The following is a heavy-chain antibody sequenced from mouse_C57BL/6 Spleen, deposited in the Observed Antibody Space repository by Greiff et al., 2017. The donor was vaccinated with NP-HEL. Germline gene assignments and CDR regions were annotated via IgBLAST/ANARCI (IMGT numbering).Heavy chain of an antibody. CDR1: GYTFTDYN. D-gene: IGHD3-2*02. V-gene: IGHV1-18*01. CDR3: ARRDSSGSWFAY. Sequence: EVKLVESGPELVKPGASVKIPCKASGYTFTDYNMDWVKQSHGKSLEWIGDINPNNGGTIYNQKFKGKATLTVDKSSSTAYMELRSLTSEDTAVYYCARRDSSGSWFAYWGQGTLVTVSA. J-gene: IGHJ3*01. CDR2: INPNNGGT.